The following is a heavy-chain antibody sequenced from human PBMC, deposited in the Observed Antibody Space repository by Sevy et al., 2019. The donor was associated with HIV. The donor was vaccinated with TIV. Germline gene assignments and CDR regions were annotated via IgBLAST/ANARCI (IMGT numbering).Heavy chain of an antibody. CDR3: GRVGFNWNDVDY. D-gene: IGHD1-20*01. CDR2: TYYSGTT. J-gene: IGHJ4*02. CDR1: GGSMNIYY. V-gene: IGHV4-59*01. Sequence: SETLSLTCSVSGGSMNIYYWSWIRQPPGKRLEWIGFTYYSGTTNYNHSLKSRVTISIDTSKNQFSLKLSSVTAADTAVYYCGRVGFNWNDVDYWGQGILVTVSS.